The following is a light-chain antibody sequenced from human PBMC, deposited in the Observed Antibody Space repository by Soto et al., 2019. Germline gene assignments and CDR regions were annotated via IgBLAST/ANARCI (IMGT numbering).Light chain of an antibody. CDR1: QIVTNSY. J-gene: IGKJ1*01. Sequence: ELVLTQSPGTLSLSPGERATLSCRASQIVTNSYLAWYQQKPGQAPRLLIYGASSKATGIPDRFSGSGSETDFTLIISRLEPEDFAVYYCQEYGASRTFGQGTKVDIK. V-gene: IGKV3-20*01. CDR3: QEYGASRT. CDR2: GAS.